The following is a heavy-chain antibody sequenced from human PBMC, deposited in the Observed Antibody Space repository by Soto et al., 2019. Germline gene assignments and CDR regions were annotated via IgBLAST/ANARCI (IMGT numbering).Heavy chain of an antibody. Sequence: GGSLRLSCAASGFTFRDFALSWVRQAPGKGLEWISSISGSGDKTYYADSVKGRFSISRDNSKNTLFLQMNSLRAEDMAVYYCAKRAIVSMNLYFDSWGQGTEVTVSS. D-gene: IGHD5-12*01. CDR3: AKRAIVSMNLYFDS. CDR1: GFTFRDFA. V-gene: IGHV3-23*01. J-gene: IGHJ4*02. CDR2: ISGSGDKT.